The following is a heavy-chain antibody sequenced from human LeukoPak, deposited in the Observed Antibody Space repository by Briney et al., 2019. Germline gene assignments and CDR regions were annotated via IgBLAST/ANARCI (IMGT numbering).Heavy chain of an antibody. Sequence: GGSLRLSCAASGFTFSNAWMSWVRQAPGKGLEWVSGINWNGGSTGYADSVKGRFTISRDNAKNSLYLQMNSLRAEDTALYYCARVGIAVAGTIGWYFDYWGQGTLVTVSS. CDR1: GFTFSNAW. CDR2: INWNGGST. CDR3: ARVGIAVAGTIGWYFDY. J-gene: IGHJ4*02. D-gene: IGHD6-19*01. V-gene: IGHV3-20*04.